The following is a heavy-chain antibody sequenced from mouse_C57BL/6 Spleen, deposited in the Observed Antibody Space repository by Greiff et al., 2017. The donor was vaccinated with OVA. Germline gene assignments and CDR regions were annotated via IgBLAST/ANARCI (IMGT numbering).Heavy chain of an antibody. V-gene: IGHV1-52*01. J-gene: IGHJ2*01. D-gene: IGHD2-4*01. CDR3: ARSWGDYDGGSLDY. CDR2: IDPSDSET. CDR1: GYTFTSYW. Sequence: QVQLQQPGAELVRPGSSVKLSCKASGYTFTSYWMHWVKQRPIQGLEWIGNIDPSDSETHYNQKFKDKATLTVDKSSSTAYMQLSSLTSEDSAVYYCARSWGDYDGGSLDYWGQGTTLTVSS.